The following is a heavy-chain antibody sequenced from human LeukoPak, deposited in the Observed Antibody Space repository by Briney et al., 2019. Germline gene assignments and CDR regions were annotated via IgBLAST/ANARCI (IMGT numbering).Heavy chain of an antibody. Sequence: ASVTVSCKASGYTFTGYYMHWVRQAPGQGLEWMGWINPNSGGTNYAQKFQGRVTMTRDTSISTAYMELSRLRSDDTAVYYCARAPWGLNRSGYYYMDVWGKGTTVTVSS. V-gene: IGHV1-2*02. CDR1: GYTFTGYY. J-gene: IGHJ6*03. CDR3: ARAPWGLNRSGYYYMDV. CDR2: INPNSGGT. D-gene: IGHD1-26*01.